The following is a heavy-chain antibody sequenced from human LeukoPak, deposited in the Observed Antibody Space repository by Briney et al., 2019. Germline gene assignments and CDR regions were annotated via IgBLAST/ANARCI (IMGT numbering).Heavy chain of an antibody. CDR2: INPSGGST. J-gene: IGHJ3*02. Sequence: ASVKVSCKASGYTFTSYYMHWVRQAPGQGLEWMGIINPSGGSTSYAQKFQGRVTMTRNTSIGTAYMELSSLRSEDTAVYYCARGSHYYYDSSSDAFDIWGQGTMVTVSS. CDR1: GYTFTSYY. V-gene: IGHV1-46*01. D-gene: IGHD3-22*01. CDR3: ARGSHYYYDSSSDAFDI.